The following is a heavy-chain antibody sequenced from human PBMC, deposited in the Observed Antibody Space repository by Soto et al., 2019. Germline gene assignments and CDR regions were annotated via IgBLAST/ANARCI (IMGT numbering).Heavy chain of an antibody. J-gene: IGHJ4*02. V-gene: IGHV3-7*01. CDR2: IKEDGSER. CDR3: AREKRANGYFDY. Sequence: GGSLRLSCAASGFIVRNYLMSWVRQAPGRGLEWVANIKEDGSERYYVDSVNGRFTISRDNAKNSLYLEMTRPRAGDTAIYYCAREKRANGYFDYWGQGTRVTVSS. CDR1: GFIVRNYL. D-gene: IGHD6-25*01.